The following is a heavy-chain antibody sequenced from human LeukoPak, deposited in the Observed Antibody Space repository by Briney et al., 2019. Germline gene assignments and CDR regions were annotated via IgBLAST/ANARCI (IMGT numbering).Heavy chain of an antibody. J-gene: IGHJ3*02. CDR3: ARALWVPLKLNYDGAFDI. Sequence: ASVKVSCKASGGTFSSYAISWVRQAPGQGLEWMGWINPNSGGTNYAQKFQGRVTMTRDTSISTAYMELSRLRSDDTAVYYCARALWVPLKLNYDGAFDIWGQGTMVTVSS. CDR2: INPNSGGT. CDR1: GGTFSSYA. D-gene: IGHD3-3*01. V-gene: IGHV1-2*02.